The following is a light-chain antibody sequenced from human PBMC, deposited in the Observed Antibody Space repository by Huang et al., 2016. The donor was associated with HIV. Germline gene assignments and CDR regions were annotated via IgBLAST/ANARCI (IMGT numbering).Light chain of an antibody. CDR1: QSVLDSSNNKNY. CDR2: GES. CDR3: QQYYGTPLT. V-gene: IGKV4-1*01. Sequence: DIVMTQSSDSLAVSPGERVTINCKSSQSVLDSSNNKNYVTWYQQKPGQHPRLLIYGESSRESGVPDRLGGSGSGTNFTLSISSLQAEDVAVYYCQQYYGTPLTFGQGTKVEI. J-gene: IGKJ1*01.